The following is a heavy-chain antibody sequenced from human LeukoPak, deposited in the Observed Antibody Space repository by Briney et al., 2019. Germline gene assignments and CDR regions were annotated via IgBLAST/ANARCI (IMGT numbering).Heavy chain of an antibody. CDR2: INPDGSEK. J-gene: IGHJ4*02. Sequence: GGSLRLSCAASGFTFSSYGMGWVRQAPGKGLEWVANINPDGSEKYYVDSVKGRFTISRDNAKNSLSLQMNSLRAEDTAVYYCARDLNWETYWGQGTLVTVSS. V-gene: IGHV3-7*01. CDR3: ARDLNWETY. CDR1: GFTFSSYG. D-gene: IGHD7-27*01.